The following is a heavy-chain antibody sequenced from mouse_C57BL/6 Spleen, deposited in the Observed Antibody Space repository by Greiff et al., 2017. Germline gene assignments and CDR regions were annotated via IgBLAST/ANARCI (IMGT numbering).Heavy chain of an antibody. CDR1: GYTFTSYW. J-gene: IGHJ3*01. CDR3: ARGGPLAWFAY. CDR2: IDPSDSYT. V-gene: IGHV1-59*01. Sequence: QVQLQQPGAELVRPGTSVKLSCKASGYTFTSYWMHWVKQRPGQGLEWIGVIDPSDSYTNYNQKFKGKATLTVDTSSSTAYMQLSSLTSADSAVYYCARGGPLAWFAYWGQGALVTVSA.